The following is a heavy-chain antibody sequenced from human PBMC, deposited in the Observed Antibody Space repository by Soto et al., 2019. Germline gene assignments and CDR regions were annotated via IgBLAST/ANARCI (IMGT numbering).Heavy chain of an antibody. V-gene: IGHV1-69*13. CDR1: GGTFSSYA. CDR2: IIPIFGTA. Sequence: SVKVSCKASGGTFSSYAISGVRQAPGQGLEWMGGIIPIFGTANYAQKFQGRVTITADESTSTAYMELSSLRSEDTAVYYCATGIAASHFDWFDPLGQGTLVTVSS. J-gene: IGHJ5*02. D-gene: IGHD6-6*01. CDR3: ATGIAASHFDWFDP.